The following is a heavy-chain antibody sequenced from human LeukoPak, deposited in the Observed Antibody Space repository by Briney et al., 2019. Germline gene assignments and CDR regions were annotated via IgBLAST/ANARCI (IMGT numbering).Heavy chain of an antibody. Sequence: PGGSLRLSCAASGFTFSSYEMNWVRQAPGKGLEGVSYISSSGSTIYYADSVKGRFTISRDNAKNSLYLQMNSLRAEDTAVYYCAREGPLVAAPFDYWGQGTLVTVSP. CDR2: ISSSGSTI. D-gene: IGHD2-15*01. CDR3: AREGPLVAAPFDY. CDR1: GFTFSSYE. V-gene: IGHV3-48*03. J-gene: IGHJ4*02.